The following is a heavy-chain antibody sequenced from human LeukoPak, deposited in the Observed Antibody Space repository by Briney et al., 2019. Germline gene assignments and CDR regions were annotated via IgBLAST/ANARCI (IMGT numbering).Heavy chain of an antibody. CDR3: ARSLQGQQLGKRVVAFDI. Sequence: GGSLRLSCAASGFTFSSYSMNWVRQAPGKGLEWVSSISSSSSYIYYADSVKGRFTISRDNAKNSLYLQMNSLRAEDTAVYYCARSLQGQQLGKRVVAFDIWGQGTMVTVSS. V-gene: IGHV3-21*01. J-gene: IGHJ3*02. D-gene: IGHD6-13*01. CDR1: GFTFSSYS. CDR2: ISSSSSYI.